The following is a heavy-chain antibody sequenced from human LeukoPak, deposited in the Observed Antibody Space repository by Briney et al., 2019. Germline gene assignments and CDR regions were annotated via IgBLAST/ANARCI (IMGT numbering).Heavy chain of an antibody. CDR1: GFTFSSYA. CDR3: ARAGRAHGDYHYFDY. J-gene: IGHJ4*02. V-gene: IGHV3-30-3*01. Sequence: GGSLRLSCAASGFTFSSYAMHWVRQAPGKGLEWVAVISYDGSNKYYADSVKGRVTISRDNSRNTLYLQMNSLRAEDTAVYYCARAGRAHGDYHYFDYWGQGTLVTVSS. D-gene: IGHD4-17*01. CDR2: ISYDGSNK.